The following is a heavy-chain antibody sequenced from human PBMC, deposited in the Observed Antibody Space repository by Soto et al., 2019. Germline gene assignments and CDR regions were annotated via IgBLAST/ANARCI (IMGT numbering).Heavy chain of an antibody. CDR3: ARDYATMIVVNNFDY. J-gene: IGHJ4*02. V-gene: IGHV3-74*01. CDR1: GFTFSSYW. CDR2: INSDGSST. Sequence: EVQLVESGGGLVQPGGSLRLSCAASGFTFSSYWMHWVCQAPGKGLVWVSRINSDGSSTSYADSVKGRFTISRDNAKNTLYLQMNSLRAEDTAVYYCARDYATMIVVNNFDYWGQGTLVTVSS. D-gene: IGHD3-22*01.